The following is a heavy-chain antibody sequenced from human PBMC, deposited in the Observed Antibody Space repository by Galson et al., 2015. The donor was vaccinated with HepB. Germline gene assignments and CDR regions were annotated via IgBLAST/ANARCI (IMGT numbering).Heavy chain of an antibody. CDR3: ATAALRFYYGSGSHYQFFDN. V-gene: IGHV1-24*01. Sequence: SVKVSCKVSGYTLTELSIHWVRQAPGKGLEWMGGFDPEHAEIIYAQNFQGRVTMTEDTSTDTAFMELSSLRSEDTAVHYCATAALRFYYGSGSHYQFFDNWGQGTLVTVSP. CDR2: FDPEHAEI. J-gene: IGHJ4*02. CDR1: GYTLTELS. D-gene: IGHD3-10*01.